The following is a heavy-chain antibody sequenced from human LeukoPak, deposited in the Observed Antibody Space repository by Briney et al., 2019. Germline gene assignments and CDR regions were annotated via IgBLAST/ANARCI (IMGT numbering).Heavy chain of an antibody. CDR1: GGSISSYY. V-gene: IGHV4-59*01. Sequence: SETLSLTCTVSGGSISSYYWSWIRQPPGKGLEWIGYIYYSGSTNYNPSLKSRATISVDTSKNQFSLKLSSVTAADTAVHYCARETTVTALDYWGQGTLVTVSS. D-gene: IGHD4-17*01. CDR2: IYYSGST. J-gene: IGHJ4*02. CDR3: ARETTVTALDY.